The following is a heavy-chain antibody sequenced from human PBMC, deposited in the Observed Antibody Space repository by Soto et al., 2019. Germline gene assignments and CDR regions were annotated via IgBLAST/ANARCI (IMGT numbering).Heavy chain of an antibody. V-gene: IGHV2-26*01. CDR2: IFSNDEK. Sequence: QVTLKESGPVLVKPTETLTLTCTVSGFSLSNARMGVSWIRQPPGKALEWLAHIFSNDEKSYSTSLKSRLTISKDTSKSQVVLTMTNMDPVDTATYYCARIGYDYVWGSYHPYGMDVWGQGTTVTVSS. CDR1: GFSLSNARMG. CDR3: ARIGYDYVWGSYHPYGMDV. D-gene: IGHD3-16*02. J-gene: IGHJ6*02.